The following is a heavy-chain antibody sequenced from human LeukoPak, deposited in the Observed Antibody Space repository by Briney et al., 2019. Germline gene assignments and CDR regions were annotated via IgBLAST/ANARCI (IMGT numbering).Heavy chain of an antibody. Sequence: SETLSLTCTVSGGSISSYYWSWIRQPPGKGLEWIGYIYYSGSTNYNPSLKSRVTISVDTSKNQFSLKLSSVTAADTAVYYCARGYPAFGSRTYYFDYWGQGTLVTVSS. J-gene: IGHJ4*02. CDR3: ARGYPAFGSRTYYFDY. V-gene: IGHV4-59*01. D-gene: IGHD1-1*01. CDR2: IYYSGST. CDR1: GGSISSYY.